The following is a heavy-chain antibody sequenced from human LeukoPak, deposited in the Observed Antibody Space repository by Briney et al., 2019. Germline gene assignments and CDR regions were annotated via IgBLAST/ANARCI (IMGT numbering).Heavy chain of an antibody. Sequence: SETLSLTCTVSGGSISSSSYYWGWIRQPPGKGLEWIGSIYYSGSTYYNPSLKSRVTMSVDTSKNQFSLKLSSVTAADTAVYYCAREDYGMIDYWGQGTLVTVSS. CDR2: IYYSGST. D-gene: IGHD4-17*01. V-gene: IGHV4-39*07. CDR3: AREDYGMIDY. CDR1: GGSISSSSYY. J-gene: IGHJ4*02.